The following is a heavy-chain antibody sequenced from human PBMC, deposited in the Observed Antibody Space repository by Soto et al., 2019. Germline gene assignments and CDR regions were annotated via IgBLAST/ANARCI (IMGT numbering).Heavy chain of an antibody. CDR2: ISPYNGKT. CDR3: AREQTKWLQDAWDM. J-gene: IGHJ3*02. D-gene: IGHD5-18*01. V-gene: IGHV1-18*01. CDR1: GYTLINYG. Sequence: QGQLVQSGGDVKEPGASVRVSCKASGYTLINYGINWVRQAPGQGLEWLVWISPYNGKTEYAQKLQGRVTMTTDTATSTVYMELRSLRSDDTAVYYCAREQTKWLQDAWDMWGQGTMVTVSS.